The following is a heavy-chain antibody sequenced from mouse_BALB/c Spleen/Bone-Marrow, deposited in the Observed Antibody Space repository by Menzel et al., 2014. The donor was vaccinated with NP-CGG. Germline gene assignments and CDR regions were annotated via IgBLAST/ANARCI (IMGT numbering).Heavy chain of an antibody. V-gene: IGHV1-9*01. CDR1: GYTFSSYW. CDR3: ARDSSDYLAWFAY. D-gene: IGHD3-2*01. CDR2: ILPGSDST. Sequence: VQLQQSGAELTKPGASVKISCKATGYTFSSYWIEWVKQRPGHGLEWIGEILPGSDSTNYNENFKGKATFTADTSSNTAYMQLNSLTSEDSAVYFCARDSSDYLAWFAYWGQGTLVTVSA. J-gene: IGHJ3*01.